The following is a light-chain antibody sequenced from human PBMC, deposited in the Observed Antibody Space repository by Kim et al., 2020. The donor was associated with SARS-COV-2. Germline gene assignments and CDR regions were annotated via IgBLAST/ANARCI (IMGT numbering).Light chain of an antibody. CDR2: AKN. CDR3: NSRDSSGNHVV. J-gene: IGLJ3*02. CDR1: SLRSYY. V-gene: IGLV3-19*01. Sequence: SSELTQDPAVSVALGQTVRITCQGDSLRSYYASWYQQKPGQAPVLFIYAKNNRPSGIPDRFSGSSSGNTASLTIAGAQAEDDADYYCNSRDSSGNHVVFGGGTQLTVL.